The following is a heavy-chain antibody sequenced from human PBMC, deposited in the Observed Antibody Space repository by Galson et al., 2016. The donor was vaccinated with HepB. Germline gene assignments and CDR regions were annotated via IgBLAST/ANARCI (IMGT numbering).Heavy chain of an antibody. D-gene: IGHD2/OR15-2a*01. Sequence: PALVKPTQTLTLTCTFSGFSLTTSGVGVGWIRQPPGKALEWLALIYWGDDKRYSPSLKSRLTITKDTSKNQVVLTMTDMDPVDTATSYCAHRPTSTPSLLTFDIWGQGTMVTVSS. V-gene: IGHV2-5*02. CDR1: GFSLTTSGVG. J-gene: IGHJ3*02. CDR2: IYWGDDK. CDR3: AHRPTSTPSLLTFDI.